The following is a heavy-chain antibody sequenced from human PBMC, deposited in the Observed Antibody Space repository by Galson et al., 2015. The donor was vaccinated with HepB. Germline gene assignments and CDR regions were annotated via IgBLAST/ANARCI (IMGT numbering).Heavy chain of an antibody. J-gene: IGHJ4*02. CDR2: INPNSGDT. D-gene: IGHD5-24*01. Sequence: SVKVSCKASGYTFTGYYIHWVRQAPGQGLEWMGWINPNSGDTTYAQKFQGRVTMTTDTPITTAYMEVSGLSFDDTAVYYCARETGRDAYKDFDSWGQGTLVTVSS. V-gene: IGHV1-2*02. CDR3: ARETGRDAYKDFDS. CDR1: GYTFTGYY.